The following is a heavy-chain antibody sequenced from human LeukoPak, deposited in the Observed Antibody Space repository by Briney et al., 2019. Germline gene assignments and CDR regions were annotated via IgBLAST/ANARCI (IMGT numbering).Heavy chain of an antibody. Sequence: GGSLRLSCAASGFTFSSYGMHWVRQATGKGLEWVEVIWYDGSNKCYADSVKGRFTISRDNSKNTLYLQMNSLRAEDTAVYYCARDSGYCSSTNPICYGMDVWGQGTTVTVSS. V-gene: IGHV3-33*01. CDR2: IWYDGSNK. D-gene: IGHD2-2*01. J-gene: IGHJ6*02. CDR3: ARDSGYCSSTNPICYGMDV. CDR1: GFTFSSYG.